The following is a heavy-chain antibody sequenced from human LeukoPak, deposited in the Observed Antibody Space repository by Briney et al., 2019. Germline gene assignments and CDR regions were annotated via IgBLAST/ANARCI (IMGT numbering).Heavy chain of an antibody. CDR3: AREGGYDGDDAFDI. D-gene: IGHD5-12*01. V-gene: IGHV1-18*01. CDR2: ISGYNGNT. J-gene: IGHJ3*02. Sequence: ASVKVSCKASGYTFTSYDITWVRQAPGQGLEWMGWISGYNGNTNYAQKLQGRVTMTTDTSTSTAYMEMRSLRSDDTAVYYCAREGGYDGDDAFDIWGQGTMVTVSS. CDR1: GYTFTSYD.